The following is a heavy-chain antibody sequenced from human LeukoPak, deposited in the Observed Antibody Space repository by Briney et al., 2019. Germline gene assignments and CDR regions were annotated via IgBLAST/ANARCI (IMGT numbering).Heavy chain of an antibody. J-gene: IGHJ4*02. V-gene: IGHV1-2*02. CDR2: INPNSGGT. CDR3: ARDGFPLGYYFDY. D-gene: IGHD3-22*01. Sequence: ASVKLSCKASGYTFTGYYMHWVRQAPGQGLEWMGWINPNSGGTNYAQKFQGRVTMTRDMSISTAYMELSSLRSEDTAVYYCARDGFPLGYYFDYWGQGTLVTVSS. CDR1: GYTFTGYY.